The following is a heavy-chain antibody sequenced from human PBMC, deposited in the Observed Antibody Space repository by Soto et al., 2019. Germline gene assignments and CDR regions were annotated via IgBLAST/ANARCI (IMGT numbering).Heavy chain of an antibody. CDR3: THSYPTDCSSTTCSVDYFDY. V-gene: IGHV2-5*02. CDR1: GFSLSTRGVG. Sequence: SGPTLVNPTQTLTLTCTFSGFSLSTRGVGVGWIRQPPGKALAWLALIYWDDDKRYSPSLKSRLTITKDTSKNQVVLTMTNVDPVDTATYYCTHSYPTDCSSTTCSVDYFDYWGQGTLVTVSS. D-gene: IGHD2-2*01. CDR2: IYWDDDK. J-gene: IGHJ4*02.